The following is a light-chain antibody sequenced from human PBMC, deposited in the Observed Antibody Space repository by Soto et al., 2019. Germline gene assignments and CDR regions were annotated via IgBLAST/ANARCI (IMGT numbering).Light chain of an antibody. J-gene: IGKJ4*01. CDR3: QQFNSYQLT. Sequence: AIQLTQSPSSLSASVGDRVTITCRASQGISSALAWYQQKPGKAPKLLIYDASSLESGVPSRFSGSGSGTDFTFTISSVQSEDFATYYCQQFNSYQLTFGGGTKVEIK. CDR2: DAS. V-gene: IGKV1-13*02. CDR1: QGISSA.